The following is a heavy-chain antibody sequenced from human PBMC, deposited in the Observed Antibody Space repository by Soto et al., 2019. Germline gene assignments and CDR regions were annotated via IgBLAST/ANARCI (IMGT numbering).Heavy chain of an antibody. Sequence: QVQLVQSGAEVKKPGASVKVSCKASGYTFTSYAMHWVRQAPGQRLEWMGWINAGNGNTKYSQKLQGRVTITRDTSASTAYMELSSLRSEDTAVYYCARSSGYYLIDYWGQGTLVTVSS. CDR2: INAGNGNT. CDR1: GYTFTSYA. J-gene: IGHJ4*02. V-gene: IGHV1-3*01. CDR3: ARSSGYYLIDY. D-gene: IGHD3-22*01.